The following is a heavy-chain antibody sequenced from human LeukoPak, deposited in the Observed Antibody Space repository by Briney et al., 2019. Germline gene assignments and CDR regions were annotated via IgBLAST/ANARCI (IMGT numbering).Heavy chain of an antibody. V-gene: IGHV3-7*03. CDR1: GFTFSSYW. CDR3: AKRDGYNFNWFDP. D-gene: IGHD5-24*01. CDR2: IKQDGSEK. J-gene: IGHJ5*02. Sequence: GGSLRLSCAASGFTFSSYWMSWVRQAPGKGLEWVANIKQDGSEKYYVDSVKVRFTISRDNAKNSLYLQMNSLRAEDTAVYYCAKRDGYNFNWFDPWGQGTLVTVSS.